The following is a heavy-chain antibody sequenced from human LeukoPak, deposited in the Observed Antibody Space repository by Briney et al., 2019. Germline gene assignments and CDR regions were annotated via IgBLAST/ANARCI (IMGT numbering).Heavy chain of an antibody. J-gene: IGHJ6*03. CDR1: GFTFSSYS. Sequence: GGSLRLSCAASGFTFSSYSMNWVRQAPGKGLEWVSSIISSSSYIYYADSVKGRFTISRDNAKNSLYLQMNSLRAEDTAVYYCARGGSTVLRFLEPAIRKPYYYYMDVWGKGTTVTVSS. CDR3: ARGGSTVLRFLEPAIRKPYYYYMDV. D-gene: IGHD3-3*01. V-gene: IGHV3-21*01. CDR2: IISSSSYI.